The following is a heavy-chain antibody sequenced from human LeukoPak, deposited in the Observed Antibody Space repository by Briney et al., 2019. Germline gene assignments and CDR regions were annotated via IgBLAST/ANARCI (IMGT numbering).Heavy chain of an antibody. V-gene: IGHV3-23*01. CDR2: ISGSGGST. J-gene: IGHJ4*02. D-gene: IGHD1-26*01. CDR1: GFTFSGYA. CDR3: AKEDSGSRKAQIVNNY. Sequence: GGTLRLSCAASGFTFSGYAMSWVRQAPGKGLEWVSAISGSGGSTYYADSVKGRFTISRDNSKNTPYPQMNSLRAEDTAVYYCAKEDSGSRKAQIVNNYWGQGTLVTVSS.